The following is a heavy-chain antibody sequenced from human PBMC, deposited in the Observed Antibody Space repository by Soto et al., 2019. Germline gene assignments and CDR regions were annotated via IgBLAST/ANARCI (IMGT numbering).Heavy chain of an antibody. CDR1: GGSISGSSFY. CDR2: ISSNGAT. V-gene: IGHV4-39*01. D-gene: IGHD3-9*01. Sequence: PSETLSLTCSVSGGSISGSSFYWGWIRQSPGKGLEWIASISSNGATHYNPSLKGRLTISADTSMNLFSVELKSVTAAVLAMYYCASPQYLAWGKGALVTVSS. CDR3: ASPQYLA. J-gene: IGHJ4*02.